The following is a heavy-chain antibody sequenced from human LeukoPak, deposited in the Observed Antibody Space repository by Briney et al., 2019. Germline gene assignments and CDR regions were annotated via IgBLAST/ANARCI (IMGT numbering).Heavy chain of an antibody. CDR2: ISGSGGST. CDR3: AKDLDIVVVPAAIWAYYYYGMDV. J-gene: IGHJ6*02. Sequence: PGGSLRLSCAASGFTFSSYAMRWVRHAPGKGLEWVSAISGSGGSTYYADSVKGRFTIPRDNSKNTLYLQMNSLRAEDTAVYYCAKDLDIVVVPAAIWAYYYYGMDVWGQGTTVTVSS. V-gene: IGHV3-23*01. CDR1: GFTFSSYA. D-gene: IGHD2-2*01.